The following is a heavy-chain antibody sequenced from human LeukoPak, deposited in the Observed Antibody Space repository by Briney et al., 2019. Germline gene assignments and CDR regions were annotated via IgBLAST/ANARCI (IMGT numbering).Heavy chain of an antibody. V-gene: IGHV3-48*01. J-gene: IGHJ4*02. D-gene: IGHD2-15*01. Sequence: GGSLRLSCAASGFTFSSYSMNRVRQAPGKGLEWVSYISSSSSTIYYADSVKGRFTISRDNAKNSLYLQMNSLRAEDTAVYYCARDLGSPFDYWGQGTLVTVSS. CDR3: ARDLGSPFDY. CDR1: GFTFSSYS. CDR2: ISSSSSTI.